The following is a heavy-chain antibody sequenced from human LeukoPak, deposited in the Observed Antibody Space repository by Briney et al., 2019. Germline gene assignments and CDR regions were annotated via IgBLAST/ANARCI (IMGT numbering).Heavy chain of an antibody. CDR3: ARSVLSRSIPDY. V-gene: IGHV3-30-3*01. CDR1: GFTFNSYA. J-gene: IGHJ4*02. D-gene: IGHD2-21*01. CDR2: ISYDGSNE. Sequence: PGGSLRLSCAASGFTFNSYAMHWVRQAPGKGLEWVAVISYDGSNEYYADSVKGRFTISRDNSKNTLYLQVNSLRAEDTAVYYCARSVLSRSIPDYWGQGTLVTISS.